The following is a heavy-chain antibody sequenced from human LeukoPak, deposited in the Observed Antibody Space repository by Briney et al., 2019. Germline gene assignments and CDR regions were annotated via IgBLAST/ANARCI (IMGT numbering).Heavy chain of an antibody. CDR1: GFTFSSYA. CDR3: ARGLDLGYFQR. D-gene: IGHD4-11*01. J-gene: IGHJ1*01. CDR2: IWSDGSNK. V-gene: IGHV3-33*08. Sequence: GGSLRLSCAASGFTFSSYAMHWVRQAPGKGLEWVAVIWSDGSNKYYTDSVKGRFTISRDNPKNTLYLQMNSLRAEDTAVYHCARGLDLGYFQRWGQGTLVTVSS.